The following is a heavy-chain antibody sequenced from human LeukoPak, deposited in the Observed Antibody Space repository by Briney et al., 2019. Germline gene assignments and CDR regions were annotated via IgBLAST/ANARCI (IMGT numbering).Heavy chain of an antibody. V-gene: IGHV3-48*03. CDR1: GFTFSNYE. Sequence: GGSLRLSCAASGFTFSNYEINWVRQAPGKGLEWVSYISSSGSIYYADSVKGRFTISRDNAKNSLYLQMNSLRAEDTAIYYCASTNYYDSSGFSNWFDPWGQGTLVTVSS. J-gene: IGHJ5*02. D-gene: IGHD3-22*01. CDR2: ISSSGSI. CDR3: ASTNYYDSSGFSNWFDP.